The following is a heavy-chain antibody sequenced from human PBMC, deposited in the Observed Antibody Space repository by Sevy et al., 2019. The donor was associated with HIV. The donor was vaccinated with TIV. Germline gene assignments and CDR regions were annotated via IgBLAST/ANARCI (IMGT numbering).Heavy chain of an antibody. J-gene: IGHJ2*01. CDR3: AGDLPLFTTLRRHWYFDL. V-gene: IGHV4-4*07. Sequence: SETLSLTCTVSGGSISSYYWSWIRQPAGKGLEWIGRIYTSGSTNYNPSLKSRVTMSVDTSKNQFSLKLSPVTAADTAVYYCAGDLPLFTTLRRHWYFDLWGRGTLVTVSS. CDR1: GGSISSYY. D-gene: IGHD3-3*01. CDR2: IYTSGST.